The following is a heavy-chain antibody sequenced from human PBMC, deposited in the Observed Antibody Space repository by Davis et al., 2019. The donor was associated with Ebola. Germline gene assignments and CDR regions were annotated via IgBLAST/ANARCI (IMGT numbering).Heavy chain of an antibody. CDR1: GGSISSSNW. CDR2: IYHSEST. V-gene: IGHV4-4*02. D-gene: IGHD6-13*01. CDR3: AILSSSFDY. Sequence: MPSETLSLTCAVSGGSISSSNWWSSVRQPPGKGLEWIGEIYHSESTNYNPSLKSPVSISVDKSKNQFSLKLSSVTAADTAVYYCAILSSSFDYWGQGTLVTVSS. J-gene: IGHJ4*02.